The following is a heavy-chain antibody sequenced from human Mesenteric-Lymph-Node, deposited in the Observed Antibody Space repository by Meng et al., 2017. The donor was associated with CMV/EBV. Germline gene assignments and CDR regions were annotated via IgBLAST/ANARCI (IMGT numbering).Heavy chain of an antibody. CDR3: VRVGYGVNILDL. Sequence: ASVKVSCKASGYTFTSYGISWVRQAPGQGLEWMGWISAYNGNTNYAQKLQGRVTMTTDTSTSTAYMELRSLRSDDTAVYFCVRVGYGVNILDLWGQGTMVTVSS. CDR1: GYTFTSYG. V-gene: IGHV1-18*01. CDR2: ISAYNGNT. J-gene: IGHJ3*01. D-gene: IGHD4-23*01.